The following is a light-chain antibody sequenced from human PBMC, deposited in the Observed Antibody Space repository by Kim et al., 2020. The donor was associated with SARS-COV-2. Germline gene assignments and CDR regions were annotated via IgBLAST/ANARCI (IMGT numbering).Light chain of an antibody. V-gene: IGKV1-39*01. Sequence: LSASVGDRVTITCRASQSISTFLSWYQQKPGEAPKVVIYGASSLQSGVPSRFSGSGSGTDFTLTISSLQPEDFATYFCLQSYDTFTFGQGTKLEI. CDR3: LQSYDTFT. CDR1: QSISTF. J-gene: IGKJ2*01. CDR2: GAS.